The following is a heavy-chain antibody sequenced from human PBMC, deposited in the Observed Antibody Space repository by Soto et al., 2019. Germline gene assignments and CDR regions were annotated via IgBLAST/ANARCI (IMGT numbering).Heavy chain of an antibody. Sequence: GGSLRLSCAASGFTFTSYAMSWVRQAPGKGLEWVSGISGSGDRTHYTDSVKGRFSISRDNSKNTLHLQINSLRAEDTAIYCCAKASTYEYVWGSFRYYFDHWGQGALVTVSS. CDR2: ISGSGDRT. CDR1: GFTFTSYA. V-gene: IGHV3-23*01. CDR3: AKASTYEYVWGSFRYYFDH. J-gene: IGHJ4*02. D-gene: IGHD3-16*02.